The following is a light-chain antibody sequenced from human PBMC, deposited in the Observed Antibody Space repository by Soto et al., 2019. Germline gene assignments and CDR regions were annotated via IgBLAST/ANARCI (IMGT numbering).Light chain of an antibody. Sequence: QSALTQPPSASGSPGQSVTISCTGTSSDVGAYNFVSWYQQHAGKAPKLMIYEVNKRPSGVPDRFSGSKSGNTASLTVSGLQAEDEADYYCSSYAGNTNLVFGGGTERTVL. J-gene: IGLJ2*01. CDR1: SSDVGAYNF. CDR2: EVN. V-gene: IGLV2-8*01. CDR3: SSYAGNTNLV.